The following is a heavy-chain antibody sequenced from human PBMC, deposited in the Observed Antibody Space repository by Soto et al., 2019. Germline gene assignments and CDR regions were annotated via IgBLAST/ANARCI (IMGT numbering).Heavy chain of an antibody. D-gene: IGHD4-17*01. CDR2: IWYDGSNK. CDR1: GFTFSSYG. V-gene: IGHV3-33*01. Sequence: QVQLVESGGGVVQPGRSLRLSCAASGFTFSSYGMHWVRQAPGKGLEWVAVIWYDGSNKYYADSVKGRFTISRDNSKNTLYLQMNSLRAEDTAVYYCARGGFRWSLRGDNDYWGQGTLVTVSS. J-gene: IGHJ4*02. CDR3: ARGGFRWSLRGDNDY.